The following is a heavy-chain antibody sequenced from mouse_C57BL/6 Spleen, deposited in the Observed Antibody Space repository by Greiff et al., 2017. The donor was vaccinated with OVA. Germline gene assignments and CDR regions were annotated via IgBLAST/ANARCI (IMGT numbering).Heavy chain of an antibody. Sequence: VQLQQSGAELVRPGASVTLSCKASGYTFTDYEMHWVKQTPVHGLEWIGAIDPETGGTAYNQKFKGKAILTADKSSSTAYMELRSLTSEDSAVYYCTRGHYLRYFDYWGQGTTLTVSS. CDR2: IDPETGGT. V-gene: IGHV1-15*01. J-gene: IGHJ2*01. CDR3: TRGHYLRYFDY. D-gene: IGHD1-1*01. CDR1: GYTFTDYE.